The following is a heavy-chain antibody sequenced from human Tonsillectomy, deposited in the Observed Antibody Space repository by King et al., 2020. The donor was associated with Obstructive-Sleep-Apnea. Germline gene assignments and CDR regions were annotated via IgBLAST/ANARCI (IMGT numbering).Heavy chain of an antibody. V-gene: IGHV4-34*01. D-gene: IGHD4-17*01. Sequence: VQLQQWGAGLLKPSETLSLTCAVYGGSFSGYYWSWIRQPPGKGLEWIGEINHSGSTNYNPSLKSRVTISVDTSKNQFSLKLSSVTAADTVVYYCARDLMSGESDYWGQGTLVTVSS. CDR2: INHSGST. CDR3: ARDLMSGESDY. J-gene: IGHJ4*02. CDR1: GGSFSGYY.